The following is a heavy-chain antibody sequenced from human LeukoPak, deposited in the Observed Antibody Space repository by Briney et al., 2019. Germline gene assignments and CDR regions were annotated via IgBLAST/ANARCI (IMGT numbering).Heavy chain of an antibody. J-gene: IGHJ3*02. CDR3: ARGSNSWLGELYGAFDS. D-gene: IGHD3-10*01. CDR1: GGSISGYY. Sequence: SETLSLTCTVSGGSISGYYWSWIRQPPGKGLEWVGYIYYSGSTNYNPSLKSRVTISVDTSKNQFSLKLSSVTAADTAVYYCARGSNSWLGELYGAFDSWGQGTMVTVSS. V-gene: IGHV4-59*01. CDR2: IYYSGST.